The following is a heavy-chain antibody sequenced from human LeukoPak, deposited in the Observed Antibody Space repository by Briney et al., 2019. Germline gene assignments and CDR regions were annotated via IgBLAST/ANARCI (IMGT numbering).Heavy chain of an antibody. CDR1: GFTLSRNS. D-gene: IGHD3-22*01. CDR2: ISSSSSYI. J-gene: IGHJ4*02. V-gene: IGHV3-21*04. CDR3: AKSLPLDPRYTMIVQFYFDY. Sequence: PGGSLRLSCAASGFTLSRNSMNWVRQAPGKGLEWVSSISSSSSYIYYADSVKGRSTISRDNSKNTLYLQMNSLRAEDTAVYYCAKSLPLDPRYTMIVQFYFDYWGQGTLVTVSS.